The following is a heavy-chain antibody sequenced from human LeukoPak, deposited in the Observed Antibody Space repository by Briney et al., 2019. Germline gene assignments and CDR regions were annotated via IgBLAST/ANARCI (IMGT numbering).Heavy chain of an antibody. CDR3: AKADIAIFGVITLRAFDY. CDR1: GFTFSSYA. Sequence: GRSLRLSCAASGFTFSSYAMHWVRQAPGKGLEWVAAISYDGSNKYYADSVKGRLTISRDNSKNTLYLQMNSLRAEDTAVYYCAKADIAIFGVITLRAFDYWGQGTLVTVSS. D-gene: IGHD3-3*01. V-gene: IGHV3-30*18. CDR2: ISYDGSNK. J-gene: IGHJ4*02.